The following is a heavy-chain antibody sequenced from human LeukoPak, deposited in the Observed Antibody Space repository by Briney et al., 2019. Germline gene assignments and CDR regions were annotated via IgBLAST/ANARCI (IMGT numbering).Heavy chain of an antibody. Sequence: GGSLRLSCAASGFTVSSNYMSWVRQAPGKGLEWVSVIYSGGSTYYADSVKGRFTIFRDNSKNTLHLQMNSLRAEDTAVYYCARPLVGDALDYWGQGTLVTVSS. CDR3: ARPLVGDALDY. CDR2: IYSGGST. CDR1: GFTVSSNY. V-gene: IGHV3-53*01. J-gene: IGHJ4*02. D-gene: IGHD1-26*01.